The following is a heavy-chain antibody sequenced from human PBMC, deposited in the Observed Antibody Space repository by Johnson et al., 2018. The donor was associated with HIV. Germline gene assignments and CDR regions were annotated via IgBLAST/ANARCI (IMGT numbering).Heavy chain of an antibody. Sequence: VQLVESGGGVVRPGGSLRLSCAASGFSFDDYGMSWVRQAPGKGLEWVSGINWHGGSTGYADSVKGRFTISRDNSKNTLYLQMNSLRAEDTAVYYCARDPSLYYYGSGSYLCAFDIWGQGTMVTVSS. CDR2: INWHGGST. CDR1: GFSFDDYG. CDR3: ARDPSLYYYGSGSYLCAFDI. D-gene: IGHD3-10*01. J-gene: IGHJ3*02. V-gene: IGHV3-20*04.